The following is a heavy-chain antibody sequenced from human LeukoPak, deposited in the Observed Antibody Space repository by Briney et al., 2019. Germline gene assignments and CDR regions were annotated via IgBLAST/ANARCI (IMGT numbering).Heavy chain of an antibody. Sequence: GRSLRLSCAASGFTFSSYGMNWVRQAPGKGLEWVSSISSSSSYIYYADSVKGRFTISRDNAKNSLYLQMNSLRAEDTAVYYCARGYDSSGLGSVFDYWGQGTLVTVSS. CDR3: ARGYDSSGLGSVFDY. CDR2: ISSSSSYI. V-gene: IGHV3-21*01. CDR1: GFTFSSYG. J-gene: IGHJ4*02. D-gene: IGHD3-22*01.